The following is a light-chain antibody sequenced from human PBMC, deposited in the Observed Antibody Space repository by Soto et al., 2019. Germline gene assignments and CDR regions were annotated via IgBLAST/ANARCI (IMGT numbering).Light chain of an antibody. CDR1: QSISSW. J-gene: IGKJ1*01. CDR2: SAS. CDR3: QQYDNYTWT. V-gene: IGKV1-5*03. Sequence: DIQMTQSPSTLSTSVGDRVTITCGASQSISSWLDWYQHKPGKAPKLLIYSASSLESGVPSRFSGSGSGTELTITITSMQPDDFATYFCQQYDNYTWTFGQGTKVDIK.